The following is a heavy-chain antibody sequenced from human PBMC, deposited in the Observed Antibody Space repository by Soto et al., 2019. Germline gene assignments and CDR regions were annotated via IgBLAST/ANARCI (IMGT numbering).Heavy chain of an antibody. D-gene: IGHD2-21*02. CDR2: IYYSGST. V-gene: IGHV4-59*01. Sequence: QVQLQESGPGLVKPSETLSLTCTVSGGSISSYYWSWIRQPPGKGLEWIGYIYYSGSTNYNHSLKSRVTISVDTSKNQCSLKLSSVTAADTAVYYCARVPQLCGDCPPDYWGQGTLVTVSS. J-gene: IGHJ4*02. CDR1: GGSISSYY. CDR3: ARVPQLCGDCPPDY.